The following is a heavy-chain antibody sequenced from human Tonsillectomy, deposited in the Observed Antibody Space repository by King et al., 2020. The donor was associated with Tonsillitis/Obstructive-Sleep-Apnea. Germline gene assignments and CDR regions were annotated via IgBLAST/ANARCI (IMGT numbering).Heavy chain of an antibody. V-gene: IGHV3-48*03. D-gene: IGHD3-22*01. CDR1: GFTFSSYE. CDR3: ARCHYYDTGGYYTPAAFDI. Sequence: GQLVQSGGGLVQPGGSLRLSCAASGFTFSSYEMNWVRQAPGRGLEWVSYISSSGGIIYYADSVKGRFTISRDNAKNSLYLQMNSLRVEDTAVYYCARCHYYDTGGYYTPAAFDIWGQGTMVTVSS. J-gene: IGHJ3*02. CDR2: ISSSGGII.